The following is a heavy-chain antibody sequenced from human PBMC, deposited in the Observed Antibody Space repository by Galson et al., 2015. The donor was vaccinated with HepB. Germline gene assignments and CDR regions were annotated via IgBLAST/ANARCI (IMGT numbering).Heavy chain of an antibody. Sequence: SVKVSCKASGYTFTNYYINWVRQAPGQGLEWMGWISAYSGNTNYAQRLQGRVTMTTDTSTSTAYMDLRSLRSDDTAVYYCARGGSAWYEADYWGQGTLVTVSS. J-gene: IGHJ4*02. CDR3: ARGGSAWYEADY. CDR2: ISAYSGNT. V-gene: IGHV1-18*01. D-gene: IGHD6-19*01. CDR1: GYTFTNYY.